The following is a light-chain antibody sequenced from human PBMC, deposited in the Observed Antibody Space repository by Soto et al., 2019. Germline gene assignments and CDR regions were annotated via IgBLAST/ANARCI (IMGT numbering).Light chain of an antibody. CDR1: SSDVGSYNL. CDR3: SSYAGSGTSDVV. J-gene: IGLJ2*01. CDR2: EGS. V-gene: IGLV2-23*01. Sequence: QSALTQPASVSGSPGQSITISCTGTSSDVGSYNLVSWYQQHPGKAPKLMIYEGSKRPSGVSDRFSGSKSGNTASLTISGLQAEDEAYYYCSSYAGSGTSDVVFGGGTKVTVL.